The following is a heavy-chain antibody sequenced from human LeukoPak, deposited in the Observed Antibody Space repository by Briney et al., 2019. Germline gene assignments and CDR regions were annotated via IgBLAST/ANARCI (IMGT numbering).Heavy chain of an antibody. CDR2: INHSGST. Sequence: SETLSLTCAVYGGSFSGYYWSWIRQPPGKGLEWIGEINHSGSTNYNPSLKSRVTISVDTSKNQFSLKLSSVTAADTAVYYCAWGRRSTLDYWGQGTLVTVSS. J-gene: IGHJ4*02. D-gene: IGHD3-10*01. CDR3: AWGRRSTLDY. V-gene: IGHV4-34*01. CDR1: GGSFSGYY.